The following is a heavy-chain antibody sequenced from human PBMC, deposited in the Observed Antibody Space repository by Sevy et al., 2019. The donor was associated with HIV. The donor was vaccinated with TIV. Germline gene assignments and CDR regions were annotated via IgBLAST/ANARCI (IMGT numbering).Heavy chain of an antibody. CDR2: ISSSSSYI. Sequence: GGSLRLSCAASGFTFSSYSMNWVRQAPGKGLEWVSSISSSSSYIYYADSVKVRFTISRDNAKNSLYLQMNSLRAEDTAVYYCARGYYGSGSEGHFDYWGQGTLVTVSS. V-gene: IGHV3-21*01. CDR3: ARGYYGSGSEGHFDY. D-gene: IGHD3-10*01. J-gene: IGHJ4*02. CDR1: GFTFSSYS.